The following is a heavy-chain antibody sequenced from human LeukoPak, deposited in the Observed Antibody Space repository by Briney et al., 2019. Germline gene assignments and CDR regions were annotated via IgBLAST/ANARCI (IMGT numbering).Heavy chain of an antibody. CDR2: IKQDGSEK. CDR3: ARDRWELGGTRYYGMDV. V-gene: IGHV3-7*01. J-gene: IGHJ6*02. D-gene: IGHD1-26*01. Sequence: GGSLRLSCAASGFTFSSYWMSWVRQAPGKGLEWVANIKQDGSEKYHVDSVKDRFTISRDNAKNSLYLQMNSLRAEDTAVYYCARDRWELGGTRYYGMDVWGQGTTVTVSS. CDR1: GFTFSSYW.